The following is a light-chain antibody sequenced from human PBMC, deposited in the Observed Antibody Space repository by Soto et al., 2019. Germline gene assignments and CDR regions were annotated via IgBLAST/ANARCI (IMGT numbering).Light chain of an antibody. J-gene: IGKJ4*01. V-gene: IGKV1-5*03. CDR1: QSISPW. CDR2: KAS. CDR3: QQYERYPMT. Sequence: DSQMTQFPSTLSASVGYRVTITCRASQSISPWLAWYQQKPGKAPKILIYKASTLQSGVPPRFRGRGSGTEFTLTTISLQADDFTTYFCQQYERYPMTFGVGTQVEIK.